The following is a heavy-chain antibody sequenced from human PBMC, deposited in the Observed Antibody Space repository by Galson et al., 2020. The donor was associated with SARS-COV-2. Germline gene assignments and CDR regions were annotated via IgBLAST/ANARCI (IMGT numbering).Heavy chain of an antibody. CDR2: IYYSGST. J-gene: IGHJ5*02. CDR3: ARLDYGDYWGWFDP. CDR1: GGSISSYY. Sequence: SETLSLTCTVSGGSISSYYWSWIRQPPGKGLEWIGYIYYSGSTNYNPSLKSRVTISVDTSKNQFSLKLSSVTAADTAVYYCARLDYGDYWGWFDPWGQGTLVTVSS. D-gene: IGHD4-17*01. V-gene: IGHV4-59*08.